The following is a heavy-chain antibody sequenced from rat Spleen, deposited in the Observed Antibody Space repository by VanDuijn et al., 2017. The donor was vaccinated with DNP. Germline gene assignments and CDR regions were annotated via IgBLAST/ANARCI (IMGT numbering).Heavy chain of an antibody. Sequence: EVQLVESGGGLVQPGRSLKLSCAASGFTFSNYGMAWVLQAPTKGLEWVATISYGGSDTYYRDSVKGRFTISRDNAKSTLYLQMDSLRSEDTATYYCAGRPPPTRGPFDYWGQGVTVTVSS. CDR2: ISYGGSDT. CDR3: AGRPPPTRGPFDY. J-gene: IGHJ2*01. CDR1: GFTFSNYG. V-gene: IGHV5-29*01. D-gene: IGHD1-4*01.